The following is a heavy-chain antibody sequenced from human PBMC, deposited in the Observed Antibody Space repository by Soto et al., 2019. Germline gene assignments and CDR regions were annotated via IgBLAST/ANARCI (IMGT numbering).Heavy chain of an antibody. CDR2: IYTSGST. V-gene: IGHV4-4*07. J-gene: IGHJ5*02. D-gene: IGHD6-6*01. CDR3: ARDLSSSSSWFDP. Sequence: PSETLSLTCTVSGGSISSYYWSWIRQPAGKGQEWIGRIYTSGSTNYNPSLKRRVTMSVDTSKNQFSLKLSSVTAADTAVYYCARDLSSSSSWFDPWGQGTLVTVSS. CDR1: GGSISSYY.